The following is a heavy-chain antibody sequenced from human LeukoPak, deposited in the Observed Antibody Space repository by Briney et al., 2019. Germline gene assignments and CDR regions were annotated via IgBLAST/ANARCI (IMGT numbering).Heavy chain of an antibody. J-gene: IGHJ6*03. V-gene: IGHV1-2*06. CDR1: GYTFTGYY. CDR3: ARDRGYYDFWSGPYYMDV. D-gene: IGHD3-3*01. CDR2: INPNGGGT. Sequence: ASVKVSCKAYGYTFTGYYMRWVRQAPGQGLEWIGRINPNGGGTNYAQTIQGRVTMTRDTSISTEYLELARLRSDDTAVYYCARDRGYYDFWSGPYYMDVWGKGTTVTVSS.